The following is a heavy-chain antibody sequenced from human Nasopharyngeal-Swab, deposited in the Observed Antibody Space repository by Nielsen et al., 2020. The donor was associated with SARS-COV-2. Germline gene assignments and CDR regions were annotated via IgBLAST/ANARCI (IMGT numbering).Heavy chain of an antibody. J-gene: IGHJ6*02. V-gene: IGHV3-7*01. CDR2: IKQDGSEK. CDR1: GFTFSSYW. CDR3: ARDESYYYYYGMDV. Sequence: GGSLRLSCAASGFTFSSYWMSWVRQAPGKRLEWVANIKQDGSEKYYVDSVKGRFTISRDNAKNSLYLQMNSLRAEDTAVYYCARDESYYYYYGMDVWGQGTTVTVSS.